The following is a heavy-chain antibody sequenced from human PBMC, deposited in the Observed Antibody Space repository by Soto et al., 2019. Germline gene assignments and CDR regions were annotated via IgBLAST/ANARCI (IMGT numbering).Heavy chain of an antibody. CDR2: IHHSGNT. CDR1: GASIGNNNW. D-gene: IGHD3-10*01. Sequence: QVQLQESGPGLVKPSGTLSLTCAFSGASIGNNNWWSWVRQPPGKGLEWIGEIHHSGNTNYNPSLKSRVSMSVEKSKNQFSLNLRSVTAADTAVYYCAHTIGAGSYVPYWGQGNLVTVSS. V-gene: IGHV4-4*02. CDR3: AHTIGAGSYVPY. J-gene: IGHJ4*02.